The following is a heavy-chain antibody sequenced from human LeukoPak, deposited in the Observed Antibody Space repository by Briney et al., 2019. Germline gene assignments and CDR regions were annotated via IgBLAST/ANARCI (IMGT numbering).Heavy chain of an antibody. CDR1: GFTFSSYS. CDR2: ISSSSSYI. V-gene: IGHV3-21*01. CDR3: ARNHRPDCSGGSCYFN. D-gene: IGHD2-15*01. J-gene: IGHJ4*02. Sequence: PGGSQRLSCAASGFTFSSYSMNWVRQAPGKGLEWVSSISSSSSYIYYADSVKGRFTISRDNAKNSLYLQMNSLRAEDTAVYYCARNHRPDCSGGSCYFNWGQGTLVTVSS.